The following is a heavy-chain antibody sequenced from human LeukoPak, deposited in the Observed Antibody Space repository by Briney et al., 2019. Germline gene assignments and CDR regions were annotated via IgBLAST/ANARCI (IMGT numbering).Heavy chain of an antibody. CDR3: ARGGGYRDY. V-gene: IGHV4-34*01. CDR2: INRSGST. J-gene: IGHJ4*02. CDR1: GGSFSGYY. D-gene: IGHD5-12*01. Sequence: PSETLSLTCAVHGGSFSGYYWSWIRQPPGKGLEWIGEINRSGSTNYNPSLNSRVTISVDTSKNQFSLKVSSVTAADTAVYCCARGGGYRDYWGQGTLVTVSS.